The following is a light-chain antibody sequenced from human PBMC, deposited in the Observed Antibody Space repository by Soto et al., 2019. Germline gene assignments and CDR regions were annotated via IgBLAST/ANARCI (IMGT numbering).Light chain of an antibody. CDR3: QQFGSSPGFT. CDR2: GAS. Sequence: EIVLTQSPGTLSLSPGERATLSCRASQSINSRYLAWYQQKPGQAPRLLIYGASSRATGIPDRFSGSGSGTDFPLTISRLEPEDFVVYYCQQFGSSPGFTFGPGTKVDIK. CDR1: QSINSRY. V-gene: IGKV3-20*01. J-gene: IGKJ3*01.